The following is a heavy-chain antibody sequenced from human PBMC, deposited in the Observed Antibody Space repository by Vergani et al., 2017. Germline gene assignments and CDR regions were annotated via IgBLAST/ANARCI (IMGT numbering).Heavy chain of an antibody. CDR2: INHSGST. V-gene: IGHV4-34*01. CDR1: GGSFSGYY. Sequence: QVQLPQWGAGLLKPSETLSLTCAVYGGSFSGYYWSWIRQPPGKGLEWIGEINHSGSTNYNPSLKSRVTISVDTSKNQFSLKLSSVTAADTAVYYCARDGDGYSSGTLDYWGQGTLVTVSS. D-gene: IGHD6-25*01. CDR3: ARDGDGYSSGTLDY. J-gene: IGHJ4*02.